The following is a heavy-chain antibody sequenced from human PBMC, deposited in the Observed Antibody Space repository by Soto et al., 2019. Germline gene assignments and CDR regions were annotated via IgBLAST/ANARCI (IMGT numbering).Heavy chain of an antibody. CDR1: GGSISSYY. CDR2: IYYSGST. CDR3: ARVTDYDILTGSGFDY. D-gene: IGHD3-9*01. J-gene: IGHJ4*02. Sequence: SETLSLTCTVSGGSISSYYWSWIRQPPGKGLEWIGYIYYSGSTNYNPSLKSRVTISVDTSKNQFSLKLSSVTAADTAVYYCARVTDYDILTGSGFDYWGQGTLVTVSS. V-gene: IGHV4-59*01.